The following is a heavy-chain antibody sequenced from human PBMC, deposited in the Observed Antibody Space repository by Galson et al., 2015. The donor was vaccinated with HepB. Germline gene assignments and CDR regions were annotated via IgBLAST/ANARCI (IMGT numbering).Heavy chain of an antibody. J-gene: IGHJ4*02. Sequence: SVKVSCKASGGTFSSYTISWVRQAPGQGLEWMGRIIPILGIANYAQKFQGRVTITADKSTSTAYMELSSLRSEDTAVYYCARESGRLIVATTHFDYWGQGTLVTVSS. V-gene: IGHV1-69*04. CDR2: IIPILGIA. CDR1: GGTFSSYT. CDR3: ARESGRLIVATTHFDY. D-gene: IGHD5-12*01.